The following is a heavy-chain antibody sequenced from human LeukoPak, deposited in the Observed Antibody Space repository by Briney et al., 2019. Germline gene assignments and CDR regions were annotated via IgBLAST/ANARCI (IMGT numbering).Heavy chain of an antibody. Sequence: KTSETLSLTCTVSGGSISSGGYYWSWIRQHPGKGLEWIGYIYYSGSTYYNPSLKSRVTISVDTSKNQFSPKLSSVTAADTAVYYCARSLSDCSGGSCLPNWFDPWGQGTLVTVSS. V-gene: IGHV4-31*03. CDR2: IYYSGST. CDR1: GGSISSGGYY. D-gene: IGHD2-15*01. CDR3: ARSLSDCSGGSCLPNWFDP. J-gene: IGHJ5*02.